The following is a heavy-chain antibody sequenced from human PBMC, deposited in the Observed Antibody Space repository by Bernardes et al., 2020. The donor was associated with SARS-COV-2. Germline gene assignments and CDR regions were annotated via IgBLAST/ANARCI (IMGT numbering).Heavy chain of an antibody. V-gene: IGHV3-23*01. Sequence: GSLRLSCAASGFTFRNYAMSWVRQAPGKGLEWVASISGSGGSTYYADSVRGRFTISRDNSKNTLSLQMTSLSAEDTAVYYCAKADGYYFDSVGYLGRWGQGTMVTVSS. CDR2: ISGSGGST. CDR1: GFTFRNYA. D-gene: IGHD3-22*01. J-gene: IGHJ3*01. CDR3: AKADGYYFDSVGYLGR.